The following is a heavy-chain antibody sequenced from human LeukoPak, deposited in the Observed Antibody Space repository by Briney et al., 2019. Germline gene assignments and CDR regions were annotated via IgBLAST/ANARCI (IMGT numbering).Heavy chain of an antibody. D-gene: IGHD6-19*01. J-gene: IGHJ6*03. CDR2: INPNSGGT. CDR1: GYTFTGYY. V-gene: IGHV1-2*04. Sequence: ASLKVSCKASGYTFTGYYMHWVRQAPGQGLEWMGWINPNSGGTNYAQKFQGWVTMTRDTSISTAYMELSRLRSDDTAVYYCARGVVAGSYYYYYMDVWGKGTTVTVSS. CDR3: ARGVVAGSYYYYYMDV.